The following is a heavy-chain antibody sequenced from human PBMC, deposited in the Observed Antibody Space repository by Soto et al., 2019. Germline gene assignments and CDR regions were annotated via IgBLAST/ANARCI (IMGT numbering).Heavy chain of an antibody. CDR1: GYTFTSYG. D-gene: IGHD6-13*01. V-gene: IGHV1-18*04. CDR2: ISAYNGNT. CDR3: ARVPAGYSSSWYLGNYYYYGMDV. Sequence: GASVKVSCKASGYTFTSYGTSWVRQAPGQGLEWMGWISAYNGNTNYAQKLQGRVTMTTDTSTSTAYMELRSLRSDDTAVYYCARVPAGYSSSWYLGNYYYYGMDVWGQGTTVTVSS. J-gene: IGHJ6*02.